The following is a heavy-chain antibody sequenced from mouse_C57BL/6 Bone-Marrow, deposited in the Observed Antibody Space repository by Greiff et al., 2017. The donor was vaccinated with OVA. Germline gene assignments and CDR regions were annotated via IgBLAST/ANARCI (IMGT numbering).Heavy chain of an antibody. J-gene: IGHJ2*01. CDR1: GYTFTSYW. D-gene: IGHD1-1*01. CDR3: ARETTGGY. V-gene: IGHV1-50*01. Sequence: QVHVKQPGAELVKPGASVKLSCKASGYTFTSYWMQWVKQRPGQGLEWIGEIDPSDSYTNYNQKFKGKATLTVDTSSSTAYMQLSSLTSEDSAVYYCARETTGGYWGQGTTLTVSS. CDR2: IDPSDSYT.